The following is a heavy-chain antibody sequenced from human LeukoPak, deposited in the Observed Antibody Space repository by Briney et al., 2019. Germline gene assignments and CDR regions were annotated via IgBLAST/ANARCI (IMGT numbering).Heavy chain of an antibody. J-gene: IGHJ4*02. D-gene: IGHD3-22*01. CDR1: GGSISSYY. V-gene: IGHV4-59*08. Sequence: SETLSLTCTVSGGSISSYYWSWIRQPPGKGLEWIGYIYYSGSTNYNPSLKSRVTISVDTSKNQFSLKLSSVTAADTAVYYCARQHYDNSGYYRVNFDYWGQGTLVTVSS. CDR3: ARQHYDNSGYYRVNFDY. CDR2: IYYSGST.